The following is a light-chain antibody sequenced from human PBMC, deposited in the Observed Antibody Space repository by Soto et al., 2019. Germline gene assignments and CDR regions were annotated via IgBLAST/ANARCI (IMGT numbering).Light chain of an antibody. CDR3: AAWDDSLNGWV. J-gene: IGLJ3*02. V-gene: IGLV1-44*01. CDR1: RSNVGNNY. CDR2: SNN. Sequence: QSVLTQPPSVSAAPGQKVTISCSGSRSNVGNNYVSWYQQLPGTAPKLLIYSNNQRPSGVPDRFSGSKSGTSASLAISGLQSEDEADYYCAAWDDSLNGWVFGGGTKLTVL.